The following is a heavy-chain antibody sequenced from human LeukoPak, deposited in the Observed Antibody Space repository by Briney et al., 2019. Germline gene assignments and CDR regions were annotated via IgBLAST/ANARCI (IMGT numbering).Heavy chain of an antibody. V-gene: IGHV3-30*18. D-gene: IGHD1-26*01. Sequence: GGSLRLSCAASGFTFSSYGMHWVRQAPGKGLEWVAVISYDGSNKYYADSVKGRFTISRDNSKNTLYLQMNSLRAEDTAVYYCAKDQVEWNYYGMDVWGQGTTVTVSS. CDR2: ISYDGSNK. CDR1: GFTFSSYG. CDR3: AKDQVEWNYYGMDV. J-gene: IGHJ6*02.